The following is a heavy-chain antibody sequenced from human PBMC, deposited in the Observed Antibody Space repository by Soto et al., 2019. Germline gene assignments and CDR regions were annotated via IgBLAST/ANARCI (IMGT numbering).Heavy chain of an antibody. CDR2: IIPILGIA. V-gene: IGHV1-69*04. CDR1: GGTFSSYT. D-gene: IGHD3-10*01. CDR3: ARDGGLDTMVRGY. J-gene: IGHJ4*02. Sequence: SVKVSCKASGGTFSSYTISWVRQAPGQGLEWMGRIIPILGIANYAQKFQGRVTITADKSTSTAYMELSSLRSEDTAVYYCARDGGLDTMVRGYWGQGTLVTVSS.